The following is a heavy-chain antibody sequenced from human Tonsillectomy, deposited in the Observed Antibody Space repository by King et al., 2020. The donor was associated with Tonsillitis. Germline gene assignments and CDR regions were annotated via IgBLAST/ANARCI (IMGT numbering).Heavy chain of an antibody. CDR2: ISFDGGDK. Sequence: VQLVESGGGVVQPGRSLRLSCAASGFTFSNYGMHWVRQAPGKGLEWVAVISFDGGDKYYADSVKGRFTISRDNSKNKLYLQMNSLRAEDTAVYYCARAPKELWFHWGQGTLVTVSS. CDR3: ARAPKELWFH. CDR1: GFTFSNYG. D-gene: IGHD5-18*01. V-gene: IGHV3-30*03. J-gene: IGHJ4*02.